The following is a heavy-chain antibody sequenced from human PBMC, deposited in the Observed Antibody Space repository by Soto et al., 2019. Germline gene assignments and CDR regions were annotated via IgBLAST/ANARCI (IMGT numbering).Heavy chain of an antibody. Sequence: SETLSLTCTVSGGSISSSSYYWGWIRQPPGKGLEWIGSIYYSGSTYYNPSLKSRVTISVDTSKNQFSLKLSSVTAADTAVYYCARDCFVLRFSYGMDVWGQGTTVTVSS. CDR1: GGSISSSSYY. D-gene: IGHD3-3*01. CDR2: IYYSGST. CDR3: ARDCFVLRFSYGMDV. J-gene: IGHJ6*02. V-gene: IGHV4-39*01.